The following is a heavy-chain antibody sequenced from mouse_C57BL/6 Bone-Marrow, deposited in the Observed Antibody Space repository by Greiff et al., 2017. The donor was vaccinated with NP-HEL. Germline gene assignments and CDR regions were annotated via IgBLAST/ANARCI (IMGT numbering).Heavy chain of an antibody. J-gene: IGHJ3*01. CDR1: GFTFSNYW. CDR2: IRLKSDNYAT. CDR3: TGAAQATAWFAD. Sequence: EVKVEESGGGLVQPGGSMKLSCVASGFTFSNYWMNWVRQSPEKGLEWVAQIRLKSDNYATHYAESVKGRFTISRDDSKSSVYLQMNNLRAEDTGIYYCTGAAQATAWFADWGQGTLVTVSA. D-gene: IGHD3-2*02. V-gene: IGHV6-3*01.